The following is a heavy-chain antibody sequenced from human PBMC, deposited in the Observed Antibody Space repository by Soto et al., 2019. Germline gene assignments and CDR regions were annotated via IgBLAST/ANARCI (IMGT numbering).Heavy chain of an antibody. Sequence: ASVKVSWKASGYTLTSYQMHWVRQAPGQGLEWMAIINPRGGSTTYAQKFQGRVTMTRDTSTSIVYMEVSSLRSEDTAVYYSARGFHKWAMDVWRQGTTVTVSS. CDR1: GYTLTSYQ. CDR2: INPRGGST. J-gene: IGHJ6*02. V-gene: IGHV1-46*01. CDR3: ARGFHKWAMDV. D-gene: IGHD2-8*01.